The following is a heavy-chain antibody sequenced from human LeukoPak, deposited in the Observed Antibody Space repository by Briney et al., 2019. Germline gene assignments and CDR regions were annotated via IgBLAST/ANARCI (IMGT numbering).Heavy chain of an antibody. CDR1: GFTFSSYS. D-gene: IGHD5-18*01. J-gene: IGHJ3*02. V-gene: IGHV3-21*01. CDR2: ISSSSSYI. CDR3: AIDGWVDTAMVLDAFDI. Sequence: GGSLRLSCAASGFTFSSYSMNWVRQAPGKGLEWVSSISSSSSYIYYADSVKGRFTISRDNAKNSLYLQMNSLRAEDTAVYYCAIDGWVDTAMVLDAFDIWGQGTMVTVSS.